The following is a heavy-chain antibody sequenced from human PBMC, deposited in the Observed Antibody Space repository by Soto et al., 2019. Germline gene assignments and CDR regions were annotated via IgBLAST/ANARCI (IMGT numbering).Heavy chain of an antibody. V-gene: IGHV3-33*01. CDR3: AREVGSYGSGSYYDY. Sequence: WGSLRLSCAASGFTFSSYGMHWVRQAPGKGLEWVAVIWYDGSNKYYADSVKGRFTISRDNSKNTLYLQMNSLRAEDTAVYYCAREVGSYGSGSYYDYWGQGILVTVSS. CDR1: GFTFSSYG. J-gene: IGHJ4*02. CDR2: IWYDGSNK. D-gene: IGHD3-10*01.